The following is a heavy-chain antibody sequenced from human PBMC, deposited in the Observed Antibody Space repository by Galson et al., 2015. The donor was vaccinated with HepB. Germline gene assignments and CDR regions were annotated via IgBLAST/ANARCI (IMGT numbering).Heavy chain of an antibody. J-gene: IGHJ6*02. V-gene: IGHV3-48*01. CDR2: ISAGSTGR. CDR3: ARNPASYDYYNMDV. CDR1: GFTFTSYA. D-gene: IGHD6-25*01. Sequence: SLRLSCADFGFTFTSYAVTWVRQAPGKGLEWVAYISAGSTGRYYGASVKGRFTISRDNAKNSVYLHMNNLRAEDTAVYYCARNPASYDYYNMDVWGRGITVTVSS.